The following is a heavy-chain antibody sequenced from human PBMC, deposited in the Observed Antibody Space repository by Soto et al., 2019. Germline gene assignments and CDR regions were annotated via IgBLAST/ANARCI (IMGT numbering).Heavy chain of an antibody. CDR1: GGSISSGNW. V-gene: IGHV4-4*02. Sequence: SETLSLTCAVSGGSISSGNWWGWVRQPPGKGLEWIGEIYHSGSTNYNPSLKSRVTISVDKSKNQFSLKLSSVTAADTAVYYCARGSGGLAAAGTFDYWGQGTLVTVS. D-gene: IGHD6-13*01. CDR2: IYHSGST. CDR3: ARGSGGLAAAGTFDY. J-gene: IGHJ4*02.